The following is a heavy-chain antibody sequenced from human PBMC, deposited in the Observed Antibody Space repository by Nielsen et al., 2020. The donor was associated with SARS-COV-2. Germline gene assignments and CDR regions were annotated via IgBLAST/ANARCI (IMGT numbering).Heavy chain of an antibody. J-gene: IGHJ6*02. CDR2: ISSSSSYT. CDR1: GFTFSDYY. Sequence: GGSLRLSCAASGFTFSDYYMSWIRQAPGKGLEWVSYISSSSSYTNYADSVKGRFTISRDNAKNSLYLQMNSLRAEDTAVYYCARDRVAVAGSPLDYYYYGMDVWGQGTTVTVSS. D-gene: IGHD6-19*01. CDR3: ARDRVAVAGSPLDYYYYGMDV. V-gene: IGHV3-11*05.